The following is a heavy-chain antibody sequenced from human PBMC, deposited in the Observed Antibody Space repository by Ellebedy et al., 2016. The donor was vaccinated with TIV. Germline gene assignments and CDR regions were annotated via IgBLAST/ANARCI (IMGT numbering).Heavy chain of an antibody. CDR2: IFYSGST. CDR3: VLSSGGEAFDI. CDR1: GYSISSSNW. J-gene: IGHJ3*02. D-gene: IGHD3-22*01. V-gene: IGHV4-28*01. Sequence: MPGGSLRLSCAVSGYSISSSNWWGWIRQPPGKGLEWIGYIFYSGSTYYNPSLKSRVTMSVDTSKNQFSLKLSSVTAVDTAVYYCVLSSGGEAFDIWGQGTMVTVSS.